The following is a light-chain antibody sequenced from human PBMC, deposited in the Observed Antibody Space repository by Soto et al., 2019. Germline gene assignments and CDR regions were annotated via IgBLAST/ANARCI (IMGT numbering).Light chain of an antibody. CDR2: DGS. CDR1: QSVSSE. CDR3: QQRSNWPTIT. J-gene: IGKJ5*01. Sequence: EIVSTQSPATLSLSPGESATLSCRASQSVSSELAWYQQKPGQAPRLLIYDGSNRATGIPARFSGSGSGTDFTLTISSLEAEDFAVYYCQQRSNWPTITFGQGTRLEIK. V-gene: IGKV3-11*01.